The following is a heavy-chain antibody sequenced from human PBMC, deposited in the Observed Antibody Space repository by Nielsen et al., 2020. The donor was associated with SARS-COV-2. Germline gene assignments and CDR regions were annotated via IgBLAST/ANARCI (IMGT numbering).Heavy chain of an antibody. CDR2: ISGSGGST. V-gene: IGHV3-23*01. J-gene: IGHJ4*02. CDR1: GFTFSSYA. CDR3: AKVGGYSLGFDY. D-gene: IGHD2-15*01. Sequence: GESLKISCAASGFTFSSYAMSWVRQAPGKGLEWVSAISGSGGSTYYADSVKGRFTISRDNSKNTLYLQMNSLRAEDTAVYYCAKVGGYSLGFDYWGQGTLVTVSS.